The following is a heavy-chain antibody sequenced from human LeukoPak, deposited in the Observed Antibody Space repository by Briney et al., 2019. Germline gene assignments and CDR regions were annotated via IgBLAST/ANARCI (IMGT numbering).Heavy chain of an antibody. CDR3: VRPQGYQLLVFEG. D-gene: IGHD2-2*01. Sequence: SETLSLTCNVSGPSISSQYWSSIRQPAGKGLEWIGRIYTSANPNNSPSCKGRATMSIDTSTNRFSLNLPSVSAADRAVYYVVRPQGYQLLVFEGWGQGTLVTAS. V-gene: IGHV4-4*07. CDR2: IYTSANP. J-gene: IGHJ4*02. CDR1: GPSISSQY.